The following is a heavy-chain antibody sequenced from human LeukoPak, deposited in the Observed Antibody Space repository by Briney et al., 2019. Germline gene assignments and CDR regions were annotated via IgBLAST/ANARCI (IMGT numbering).Heavy chain of an antibody. Sequence: PGGSLRLSCAASGFTFSSHALGWVRQAPGKGLEWVSYISSSGSTIYYADSVKGRFTISRDNSKNTLYLQMNSLRAEDTAVYYCAKTIVRIAAQPFDYWGQGTLVTVSS. J-gene: IGHJ4*02. V-gene: IGHV3-23*01. CDR2: ISSSGSTI. CDR1: GFTFSSHA. CDR3: AKTIVRIAAQPFDY. D-gene: IGHD6-6*01.